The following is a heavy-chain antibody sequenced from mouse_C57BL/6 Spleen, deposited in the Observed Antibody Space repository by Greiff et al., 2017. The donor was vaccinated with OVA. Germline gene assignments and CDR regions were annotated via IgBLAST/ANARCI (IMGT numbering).Heavy chain of an antibody. CDR2: IRNKANGYTT. CDR3: ARSITTVHWYFDV. J-gene: IGHJ1*03. Sequence: EVMLVESGGGLVQPGGSLSLSCAASGFTFTDYYMSWVRQPPGKALEWLGFIRNKANGYTTEYSASVKGRFTISRDNSQSILYLQMNALRAEDSATYYCARSITTVHWYFDVWGTGTTVTVSS. D-gene: IGHD1-1*01. V-gene: IGHV7-3*01. CDR1: GFTFTDYY.